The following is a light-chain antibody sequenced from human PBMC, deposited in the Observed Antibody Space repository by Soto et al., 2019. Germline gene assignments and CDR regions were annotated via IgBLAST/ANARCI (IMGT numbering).Light chain of an antibody. CDR3: HQYGHSPYT. CDR2: VAP. Sequence: DIVLTQSPGTLSLSPGKRATLSCRARQGCVPNSVAWYQQKPGQAPGPLIYVAPSMATGIPDRFSGSGSGTDFTLTISRLEPEDFAVFYCHQYGHSPYTFGQGTKLEIK. CDR1: QGCVPNS. V-gene: IGKV3-20*01. J-gene: IGKJ2*01.